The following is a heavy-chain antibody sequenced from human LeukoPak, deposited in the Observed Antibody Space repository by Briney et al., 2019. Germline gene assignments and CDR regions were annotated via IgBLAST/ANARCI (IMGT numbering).Heavy chain of an antibody. Sequence: GGSLRLSCSASGFTFSTYWMSWVRQAPGKGLEWVANMRRDGNEIYYLDSVRGRFTISRDNAKNSLYLQMNSLRAEDTAVYYCAKNSGSYLPPGAWGMDVWGQGTTVTVSS. J-gene: IGHJ6*02. CDR2: MRRDGNEI. V-gene: IGHV3-7*03. CDR3: AKNSGSYLPPGAWGMDV. D-gene: IGHD1-26*01. CDR1: GFTFSTYW.